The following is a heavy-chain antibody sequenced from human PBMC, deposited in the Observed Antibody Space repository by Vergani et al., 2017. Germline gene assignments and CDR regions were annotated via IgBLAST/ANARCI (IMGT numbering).Heavy chain of an antibody. D-gene: IGHD2-15*01. J-gene: IGHJ4*02. CDR1: GGSISSYNW. Sequence: QVQLQESGPGLVNPPGTLSLTCAVSGGSISSYNWWTWVRQSPGKGLEWIGEIFHSGTTNYNPSLKSRVTISLDKSNNQFSLKLTSVTAADTAVYYCANLGYCSGDSCYSVNWGPGTLVTVSS. V-gene: IGHV4-4*03. CDR2: IFHSGTT. CDR3: ANLGYCSGDSCYSVN.